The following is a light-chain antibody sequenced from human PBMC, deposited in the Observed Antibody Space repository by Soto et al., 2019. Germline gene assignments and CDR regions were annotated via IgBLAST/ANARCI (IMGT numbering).Light chain of an antibody. V-gene: IGKV3-20*01. Sequence: EIVLTQSPCTLSLSPGERATLSCRASQSVSSSYLAWYQQKPGQAPRLLIYGASSRDTGIPYRFSGSGSGTEFTLTISSLEPEDFAMYYCQQYGSSPMTFGQGTKVEIK. CDR3: QQYGSSPMT. CDR2: GAS. CDR1: QSVSSSY. J-gene: IGKJ1*01.